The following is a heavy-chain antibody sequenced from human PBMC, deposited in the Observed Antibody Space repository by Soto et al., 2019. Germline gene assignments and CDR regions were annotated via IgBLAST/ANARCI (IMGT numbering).Heavy chain of an antibody. D-gene: IGHD6-19*01. CDR3: ARYGLSGWLFDY. J-gene: IGHJ4*02. V-gene: IGHV4-34*01. Sequence: NPSETLSLTCAVYGETFSGFYWNWIRQPPGKGLEWIGEINHRGRSNYNPSLKSRVTISVDTSKNQFSLKLDSVTAADTAVYYCARYGLSGWLFDYWGQGIQVTVSS. CDR1: GETFSGFY. CDR2: INHRGRS.